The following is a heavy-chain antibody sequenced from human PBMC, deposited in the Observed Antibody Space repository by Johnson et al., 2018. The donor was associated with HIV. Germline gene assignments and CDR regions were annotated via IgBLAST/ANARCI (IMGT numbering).Heavy chain of an antibody. CDR3: AKGLRYFDWLVANDACDI. J-gene: IGHJ3*02. Sequence: VQLVESGGGLVQPGGSLRLSCAASGFTFSSYAMSWVRQAPRKGLEWVSAISGSGGSTYYADSVNGRFTISRDNSKKTLYLQMNSLRAEDTAVYYCAKGLRYFDWLVANDACDIWGQGTMVTVSS. D-gene: IGHD3-9*01. CDR1: GFTFSSYA. V-gene: IGHV3-23*04. CDR2: ISGSGGST.